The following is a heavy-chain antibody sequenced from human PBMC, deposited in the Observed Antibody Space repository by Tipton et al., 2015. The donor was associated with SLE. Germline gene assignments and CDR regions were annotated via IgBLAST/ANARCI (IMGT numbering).Heavy chain of an antibody. Sequence: QSGPEVKKPGASVKVSCKASGYTFTSYGISWVRQAPGQGLEWMGWISAYNGNTNYAQKLQGRVTITADTSTSTAYMEMSSLRSEDTAVYYCARSERVYYYMDVWGKGTTVTVSS. CDR3: ARSERVYYYMDV. V-gene: IGHV1-18*01. CDR2: ISAYNGNT. J-gene: IGHJ6*03. CDR1: GYTFTSYG.